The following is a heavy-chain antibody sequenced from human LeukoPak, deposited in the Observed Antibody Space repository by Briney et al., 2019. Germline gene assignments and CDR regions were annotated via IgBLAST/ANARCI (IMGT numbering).Heavy chain of an antibody. CDR2: ISGSGGST. CDR3: ARESTYYYDSSGDAFDI. J-gene: IGHJ3*02. CDR1: GFTFSSYG. D-gene: IGHD3-22*01. V-gene: IGHV3-23*01. Sequence: GGSLRLSCAASGFTFSSYGMSWVRQAPGKGLEWVSAISGSGGSTYYADSVKGRFTISRDNSKNTLYLQMNSLRAEDTAVYYCARESTYYYDSSGDAFDIWGQGTMVTVSS.